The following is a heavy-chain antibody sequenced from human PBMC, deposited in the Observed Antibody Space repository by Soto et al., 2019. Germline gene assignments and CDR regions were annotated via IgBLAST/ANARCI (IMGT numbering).Heavy chain of an antibody. CDR3: ARNLGPDSEWPPSDYYYEYMDV. V-gene: IGHV4-31*02. Sequence: LCGGSISSGGYYWSWIRQHPGKGLEWIGYIYYSGSTYYNPSLKSRVTISVDTSKNQFSLKLSSVTAADTAVYYCARNLGPDSEWPPSDYYYEYMDVWGKGTTVTVSS. CDR2: IYYSGST. D-gene: IGHD3-3*01. J-gene: IGHJ6*03. CDR1: GGSISSGGYY.